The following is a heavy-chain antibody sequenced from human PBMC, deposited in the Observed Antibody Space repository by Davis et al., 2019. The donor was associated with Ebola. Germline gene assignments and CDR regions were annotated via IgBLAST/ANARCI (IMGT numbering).Heavy chain of an antibody. CDR2: IKQDGSEK. V-gene: IGHV3-7*03. J-gene: IGHJ4*02. CDR1: GFTFSSYW. Sequence: GESLKISCAASGFTFSSYWMSWVRQAPGKGLEWVANIKQDGSEKYYVDSVKGRFTISRDNAKNSLYLQMNSLRAEDTAVYYCAKMRRAYSSGWYGSTFDYWGQGTLVTVSS. D-gene: IGHD6-19*01. CDR3: AKMRRAYSSGWYGSTFDY.